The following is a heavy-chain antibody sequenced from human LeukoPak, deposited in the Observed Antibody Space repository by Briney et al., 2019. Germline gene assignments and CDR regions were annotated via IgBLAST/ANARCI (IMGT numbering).Heavy chain of an antibody. J-gene: IGHJ4*01. D-gene: IGHD6-19*01. CDR2: ISGSGSSI. CDR3: AESNGGVSVAGGHSSGWADY. Sequence: GGSLRLPCAVSGFTFSNYEMNWVRQAPGKGLEWVSYISGSGSSIYYADSVKGRFTISRDDSKNSMYLQMDSLTAEDTAVYYCAESNGGVSVAGGHSSGWADYWGHGTLVTVSS. V-gene: IGHV3-48*03. CDR1: GFTFSNYE.